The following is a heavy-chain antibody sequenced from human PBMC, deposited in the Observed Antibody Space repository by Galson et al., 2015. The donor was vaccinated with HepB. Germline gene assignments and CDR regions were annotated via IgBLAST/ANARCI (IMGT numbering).Heavy chain of an antibody. CDR1: GLTFSSYA. D-gene: IGHD6-19*01. Sequence: SLRLSCAASGLTFSSYAMHWVRQAPGKGLEWVAVISYDGSNKYYADSVKGRFTISRDNSKNTLYLQMNSLRAEDTAVYYCARDGLPGIAVGWFDPWGQGTLVTVSS. J-gene: IGHJ5*02. V-gene: IGHV3-30*04. CDR3: ARDGLPGIAVGWFDP. CDR2: ISYDGSNK.